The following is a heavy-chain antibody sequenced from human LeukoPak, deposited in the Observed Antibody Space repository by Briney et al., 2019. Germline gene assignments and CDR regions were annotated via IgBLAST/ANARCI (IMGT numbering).Heavy chain of an antibody. D-gene: IGHD2-21*02. J-gene: IGHJ3*02. CDR1: SGSISSHY. CDR3: ARLLNNDNAGDPDTFDM. Sequence: PSETLSLTCTVSSGSISSHYWSWIRRSPEGGLEWIGFIYYTGTTRYNPSLRGRVTMSVDSSRNHFSLKLTSMTAADTALYYCARLLNNDNAGDPDTFDMWGQGTMVTVSS. V-gene: IGHV4-59*11. CDR2: IYYTGTT.